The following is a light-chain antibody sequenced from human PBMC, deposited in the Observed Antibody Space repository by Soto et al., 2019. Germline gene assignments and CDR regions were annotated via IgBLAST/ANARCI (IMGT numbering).Light chain of an antibody. V-gene: IGKV3D-20*01. CDR3: QQYGSLPVT. J-gene: IGKJ4*01. CDR2: GAS. Sequence: EIVLTQSPATLSSSPGERTTLSCGASQSIRSNYLAWYQQKRGLAPRLIIHGASTRATGIPDRFSGSGSGTEFTLTISRLQPEDFAVYYCQQYGSLPVTFGGGTKVEI. CDR1: QSIRSNY.